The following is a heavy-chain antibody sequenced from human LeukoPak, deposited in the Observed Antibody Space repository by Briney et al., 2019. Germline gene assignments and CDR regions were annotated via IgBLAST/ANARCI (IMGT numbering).Heavy chain of an antibody. J-gene: IGHJ4*02. V-gene: IGHV4-61*02. CDR3: ARGLRNGSGSYRPYYYDSSGYSGDPSDY. CDR2: IYTSGYT. D-gene: IGHD3-22*01. Sequence: PSETLSLTCTVSGGSISSGSYYWSWIRQPAGKGLEWIGRIYTSGYTNYNPSLKSRVSISVDTSKNQFSLKLSSVTAADTAVYYCARGLRNGSGSYRPYYYDSSGYSGDPSDYWGQGTLVTVSS. CDR1: GGSISSGSYY.